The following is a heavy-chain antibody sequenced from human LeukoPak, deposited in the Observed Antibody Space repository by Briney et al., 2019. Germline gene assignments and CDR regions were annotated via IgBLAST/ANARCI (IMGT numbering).Heavy chain of an antibody. CDR1: GYTFTSYD. V-gene: IGHV1-8*03. D-gene: IGHD1-26*01. J-gene: IGHJ3*02. CDR3: ASGSGRYFVEAFDI. CDR2: MNPNSGNT. Sequence: ASVKVSCKASGYTFTSYDINWVRQATGQGLEWMGWMNPNSGNTGYAQKFQGRVTITRNTSTSTAYMELSSLRSEDTAVYYCASGSGRYFVEAFDIWGQGTMVTVSS.